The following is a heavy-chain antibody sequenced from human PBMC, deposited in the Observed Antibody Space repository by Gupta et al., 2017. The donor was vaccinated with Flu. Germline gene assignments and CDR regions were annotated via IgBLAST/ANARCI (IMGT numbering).Heavy chain of an antibody. CDR1: GLLFSDHF. J-gene: IGHJ4*02. CDR3: ATRAPHSSSEFDY. D-gene: IGHD6-25*01. CDR2: ISGSGTAT. Sequence: DVDLVESGGGLVQPGGSHRLSCVASGLLFSDHFMSWVRRAPGRGLEWISTISGSGTATYYADSVRGRFSISRDNSKNTVDLQMTSLRADDTAVYFCATRAPHSSSEFDYWGRGTGITVSS. V-gene: IGHV3-23*04.